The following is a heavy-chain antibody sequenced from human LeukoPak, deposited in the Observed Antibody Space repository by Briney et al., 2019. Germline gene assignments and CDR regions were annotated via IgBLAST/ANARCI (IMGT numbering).Heavy chain of an antibody. CDR3: ARDEGGYCSGGSCYDYNWFDP. D-gene: IGHD2-15*01. Sequence: ASVKVSCKASGYTFTSYAMHWVRQAPGQRLEWMGWINAGNGNTKYSQKFQGRVTITRDTSASTAYMELSSLRSEDTAVYYCARDEGGYCSGGSCYDYNWFDPWGQGTLVTVSS. J-gene: IGHJ5*02. CDR1: GYTFTSYA. CDR2: INAGNGNT. V-gene: IGHV1-3*01.